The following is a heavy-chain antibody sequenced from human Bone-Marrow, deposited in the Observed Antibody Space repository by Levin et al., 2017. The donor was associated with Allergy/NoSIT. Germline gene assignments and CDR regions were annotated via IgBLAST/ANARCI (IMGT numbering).Heavy chain of an antibody. CDR2: ISHSGDT. CDR3: ARGHDYIWGELPGD. V-gene: IGHV4-34*01. Sequence: PSETLSLTCVVYGGSITGYYWSWIRQPPGKGLEWIGEISHSGDTYYNPSPKSRVTISVDTSKNQFSLKLSSVTAADTAVYYCARGHDYIWGELPGDWGQGTLVTVSS. J-gene: IGHJ4*02. CDR1: GGSITGYY. D-gene: IGHD3-16*01.